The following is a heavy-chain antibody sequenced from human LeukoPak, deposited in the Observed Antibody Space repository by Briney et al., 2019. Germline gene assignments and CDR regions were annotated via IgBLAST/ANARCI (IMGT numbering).Heavy chain of an antibody. CDR2: VTSSGTSI. D-gene: IGHD5-18*01. Sequence: GGSLRLSCAASGFTFSDYYMTWIRQAPGKGLEWVSYVTSSGTSIYYADSVKGRFTIFRDNAKRSLYLQMNSLRAEDTAVYYCARAGRGFTYGYSDYWGQGTLVTVSS. J-gene: IGHJ4*02. CDR1: GFTFSDYY. V-gene: IGHV3-11*04. CDR3: ARAGRGFTYGYSDY.